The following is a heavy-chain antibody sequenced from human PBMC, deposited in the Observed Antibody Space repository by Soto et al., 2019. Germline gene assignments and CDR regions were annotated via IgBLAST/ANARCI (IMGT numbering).Heavy chain of an antibody. V-gene: IGHV4-59*01. Sequence: SETLSLTCTVSGGSISSYYWSWIRQPPGKGLEWIGYIYYTGSTNYNPSLKSRVTISVDTSKNQFSLKLSSVTAADTAVYYCARGSDALHWLDPWGQGTLVTVSS. CDR1: GGSISSYY. CDR2: IYYTGST. CDR3: ARGSDALHWLDP. J-gene: IGHJ5*02.